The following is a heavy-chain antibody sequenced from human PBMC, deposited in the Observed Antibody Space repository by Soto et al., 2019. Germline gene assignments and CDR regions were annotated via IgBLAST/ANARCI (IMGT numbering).Heavy chain of an antibody. CDR3: ARSLRGYSYGFFDY. V-gene: IGHV1-18*01. CDR2: ISAYNGNT. J-gene: IGHJ4*02. Sequence: ASVEVSCKASGYTFTSYGISWVRQAPGQGLEWMGWISAYNGNTNCAQKLQGRVTMTTDTSTSTAYMELRSLRSDDTAVYYCARSLRGYSYGFFDYWGQGTLVTVSS. CDR1: GYTFTSYG. D-gene: IGHD5-18*01.